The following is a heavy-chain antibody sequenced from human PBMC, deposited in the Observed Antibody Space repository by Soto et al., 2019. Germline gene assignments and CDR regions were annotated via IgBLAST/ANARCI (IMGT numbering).Heavy chain of an antibody. V-gene: IGHV3-33*01. Sequence: PGGSLRLSCAASGFIFRSYGMHWVRQAPGKGLEWVAMIWYDGSKKYYADSVKGRFSISRDNSKNTLYLQMNTLRVEDTAVYYCAREDSIIIPAVSDFWGQGTLVTVSS. D-gene: IGHD2-2*01. CDR3: AREDSIIIPAVSDF. CDR1: GFIFRSYG. J-gene: IGHJ4*02. CDR2: IWYDGSKK.